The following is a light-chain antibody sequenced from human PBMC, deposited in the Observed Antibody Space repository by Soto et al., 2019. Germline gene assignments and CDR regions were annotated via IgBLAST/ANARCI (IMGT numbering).Light chain of an antibody. CDR1: QSVSSY. J-gene: IGKJ1*01. CDR3: QQRSNWPPTWT. V-gene: IGKV3-11*01. Sequence: EIVLTQSPVTLSLSPGERATLSCRASQSVSSYLAWYQQKPGQAPRLLIYDASNRATGIPARFSGSGPGTDFTLTISSLEPEDFAVYYCQQRSNWPPTWTFGQGTKV. CDR2: DAS.